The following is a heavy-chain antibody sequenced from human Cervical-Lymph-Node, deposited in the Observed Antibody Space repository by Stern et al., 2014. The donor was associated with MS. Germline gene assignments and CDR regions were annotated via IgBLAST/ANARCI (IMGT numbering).Heavy chain of an antibody. CDR1: GFSFSRYA. Sequence: VPLAASGGGVVQPRRSLRLSCAASGFSFSRYAMHWVRQAPGKGLEWVALIGYYGSNPYYADSVTGRFTIARDNCKNTLYLQMNSLRAEDTAVYYCASAYSSSHYYFDYWGQGTLVTVSS. V-gene: IGHV3-33*01. J-gene: IGHJ4*02. D-gene: IGHD6-13*01. CDR3: ASAYSSSHYYFDY. CDR2: IGYYGSNP.